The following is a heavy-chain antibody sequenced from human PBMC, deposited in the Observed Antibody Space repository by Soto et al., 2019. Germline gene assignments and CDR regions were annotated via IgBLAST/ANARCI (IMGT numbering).Heavy chain of an antibody. V-gene: IGHV1-18*01. Sequence: ASVKVSCKASGYTFTSYGISWVRQAPGQGPEWMGWISTYNGNKNFAQKVQDRITMTTDTTTSTAYMELRSLTFDDTAVYYCARIKLYCGGATCRDVFDIWGQGTTVTVSS. CDR3: ARIKLYCGGATCRDVFDI. CDR2: ISTYNGNK. D-gene: IGHD2-21*01. J-gene: IGHJ3*02. CDR1: GYTFTSYG.